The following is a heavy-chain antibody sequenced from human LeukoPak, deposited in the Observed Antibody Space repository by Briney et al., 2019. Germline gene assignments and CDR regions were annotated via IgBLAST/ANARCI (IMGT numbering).Heavy chain of an antibody. Sequence: IXXXXXMXXXXXXWMGIIYPGDSDTRYSPSFQGQVTLSADKSISTAYLQWSSLKASDTAMYYCARRVSGRGDFDYWGQGTLVTVSS. D-gene: IGHD6-19*01. CDR2: IYPGDSDT. CDR3: ARRVSGRGDFDY. V-gene: IGHV5-51*01. J-gene: IGHJ4*02.